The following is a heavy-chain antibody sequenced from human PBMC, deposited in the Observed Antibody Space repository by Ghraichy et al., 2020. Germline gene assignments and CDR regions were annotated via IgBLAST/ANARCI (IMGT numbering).Heavy chain of an antibody. V-gene: IGHV4-39*01. D-gene: IGHD6-13*01. CDR1: GGSISSSSYY. CDR2: IYYSGST. J-gene: IGHJ6*02. Sequence: SETLSLTCTVSGGSISSSSYYWGWIRQPPGKGLEWIGSIYYSGSTYYNPSLKSRVTISVDTSKNQFSLKLSSVTAADTAVYYCARQWAAAGIMGYYGMDVWGQGTTVTVSS. CDR3: ARQWAAAGIMGYYGMDV.